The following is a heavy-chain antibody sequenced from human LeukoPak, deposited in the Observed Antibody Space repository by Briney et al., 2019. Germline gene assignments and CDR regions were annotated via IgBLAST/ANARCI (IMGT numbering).Heavy chain of an antibody. D-gene: IGHD3-3*01. J-gene: IGHJ4*02. Sequence: GGSLRLSCAASGFTFSSYSMNWVRQAPGKGLEWVSYISSSSSTIYYADSVKGRFTISRDNAKNSLYLQMNSLRAEDTAVYYCAKENKYDFWSGYSPCDYWGQGTLVTVSS. V-gene: IGHV3-48*01. CDR1: GFTFSSYS. CDR2: ISSSSSTI. CDR3: AKENKYDFWSGYSPCDY.